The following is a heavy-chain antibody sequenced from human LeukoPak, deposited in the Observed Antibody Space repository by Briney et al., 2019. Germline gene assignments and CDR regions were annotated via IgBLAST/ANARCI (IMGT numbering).Heavy chain of an antibody. Sequence: GGSLRLSCAASGFTFSTYAIHWVRQAPGKGLEWVAVISFDGVNTFYADSVKGRFTISRDNSNNTVYLQMNNLRPEDTAVLYCARGQGYESYYYMDVWGKGTTVTISS. V-gene: IGHV3-30*04. J-gene: IGHJ6*03. CDR1: GFTFSTYA. D-gene: IGHD2-2*01. CDR2: ISFDGVNT. CDR3: ARGQGYESYYYMDV.